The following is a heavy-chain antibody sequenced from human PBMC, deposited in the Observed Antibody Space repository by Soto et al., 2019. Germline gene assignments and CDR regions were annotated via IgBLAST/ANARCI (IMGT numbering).Heavy chain of an antibody. V-gene: IGHV2-5*02. Sequence: QITLKESGPALVRPTQTLTLTCSFSGFSLNTSGVGVAWIRQPPGKALEWLVLIYWDDDKRYSPSLKSRRTNTKDASKKQVVLTIANMYPVETATCYCAHYSGPLTTDYCDHWGQGTLVSV. CDR2: IYWDDDK. CDR3: AHYSGPLTTDYCDH. D-gene: IGHD1-26*01. CDR1: GFSLNTSGVG. J-gene: IGHJ4*02.